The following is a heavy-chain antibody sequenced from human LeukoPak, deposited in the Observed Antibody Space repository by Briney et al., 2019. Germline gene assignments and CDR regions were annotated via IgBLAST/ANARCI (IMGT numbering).Heavy chain of an antibody. D-gene: IGHD3-22*01. CDR2: IIPIFGTA. J-gene: IGHJ6*03. V-gene: IGHV1-69*13. CDR1: GGTFSGYA. Sequence: SVKVSCKASGGTFSGYAISWVRQAPGQGLEWMGGIIPIFGTANYAQKFQGRVTITADESTSTAYMELSSLRSEDTAVYYCARDSFHYDSSGSSQPHYYYYYMDVWGKGTTVTISS. CDR3: ARDSFHYDSSGSSQPHYYYYYMDV.